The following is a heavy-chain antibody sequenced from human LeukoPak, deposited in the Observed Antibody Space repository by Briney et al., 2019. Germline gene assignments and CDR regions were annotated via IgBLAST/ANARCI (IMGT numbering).Heavy chain of an antibody. D-gene: IGHD3-9*01. CDR1: GGSISSGSYY. J-gene: IGHJ5*02. Sequence: SETLSLTCTVSGGSISSGSYYWSWIRQPAGKGLEWIGRICTSGSTNYNPSLKSRVTISVDTSKNQFSLKLSSVTAADTAVYYCARGITILNWFDPWGQGTLVTVSS. V-gene: IGHV4-61*02. CDR3: ARGITILNWFDP. CDR2: ICTSGST.